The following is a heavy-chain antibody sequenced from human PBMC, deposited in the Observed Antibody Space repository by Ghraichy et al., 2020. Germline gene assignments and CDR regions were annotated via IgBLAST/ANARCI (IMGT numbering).Heavy chain of an antibody. V-gene: IGHV1-8*01. J-gene: IGHJ6*02. CDR1: GYTFTSYD. CDR2: MNPNSGNT. Sequence: ASVKVSCKASGYTFTSYDINWVRQATGQGLEWMGWMNPNSGNTGYAQKFQGRVTMTRDTSISTAYMELSSLRSEDTAVYYCARGRGSSGKPKAVLDVWGQGTTVTVSS. CDR3: ARGRGSSGKPKAVLDV. D-gene: IGHD6-19*01.